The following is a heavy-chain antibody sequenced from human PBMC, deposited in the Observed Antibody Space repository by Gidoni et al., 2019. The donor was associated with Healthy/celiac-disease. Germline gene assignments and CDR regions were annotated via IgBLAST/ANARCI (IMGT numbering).Heavy chain of an antibody. CDR3: ANYDFWSPSHYYYYRDV. J-gene: IGHJ6*03. Sequence: EVQLLESGGGLVQPGGSLRLSCAASVFPFSSYTLTWVRQAPGTSRVRQSPGKGLDWVAAIRGSGGSTYYADSVKGRFTISRDNSKNTLYLQMNSLRAEVTAVYYCANYDFWSPSHYYYYRDVWGKGTTVTVSS. CDR2: IRGSGGST. D-gene: IGHD3-3*01. CDR1: VFPFSSYT. V-gene: IGHV3-23*01.